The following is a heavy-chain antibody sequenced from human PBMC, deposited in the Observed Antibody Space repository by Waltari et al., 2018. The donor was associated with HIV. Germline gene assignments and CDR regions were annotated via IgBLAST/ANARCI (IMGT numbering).Heavy chain of an antibody. CDR3: ARQDSSGGNYYYGMDV. Sequence: EVQLVESGVGLVKPGGSLSLSWEAAGFTLGDYSSNGVRQAPGKGLEWVSSISSSSIYISYADSVKGRFTISRDNAKNSLYLQMNSLRAEDTAVYYCARQDSSGGNYYYGMDVWGQGTTVTVSS. J-gene: IGHJ6*02. CDR1: GFTLGDYS. V-gene: IGHV3-21*01. D-gene: IGHD3-22*01. CDR2: ISSSSIYI.